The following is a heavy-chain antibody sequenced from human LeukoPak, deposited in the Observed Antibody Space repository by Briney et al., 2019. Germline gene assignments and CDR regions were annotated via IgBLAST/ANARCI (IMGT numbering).Heavy chain of an antibody. D-gene: IGHD6-19*01. V-gene: IGHV3-7*01. J-gene: IGHJ4*02. Sequence: GGSLRLSCAASGFTFSSYWMSWVRQAPGKGLEWVANIKQDGSEKYYVDSVKGRFTISRDSAKNSLYLQMNSLRAEDTAVYYCARDTAVAGQIIDYWGQGTLVTVSS. CDR1: GFTFSSYW. CDR2: IKQDGSEK. CDR3: ARDTAVAGQIIDY.